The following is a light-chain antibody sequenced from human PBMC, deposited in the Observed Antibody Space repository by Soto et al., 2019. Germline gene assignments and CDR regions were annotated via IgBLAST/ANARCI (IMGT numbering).Light chain of an antibody. V-gene: IGKV3-20*01. Sequence: EIVLTQSPGTLSLSPGERATLSCRASQSVNSNYLAWYQQKPVQVPRPLSYGASIRAAGVPDRLSGSGSGTDFTLTISRLEPEDYAVYYCQQYGTAPHTFGQGTKLEIK. CDR3: QQYGTAPHT. CDR2: GAS. CDR1: QSVNSNY. J-gene: IGKJ2*01.